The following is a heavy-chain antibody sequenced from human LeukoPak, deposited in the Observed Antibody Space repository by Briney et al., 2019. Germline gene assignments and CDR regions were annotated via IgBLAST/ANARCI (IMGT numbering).Heavy chain of an antibody. CDR2: IKGDGSEK. V-gene: IGHV3-7*01. J-gene: IGHJ4*02. D-gene: IGHD1-14*01. CDR1: GFSFSSYW. CDR3: ARGGVRRGRYDY. Sequence: GSLRLSCAASGFSFSSYWMKWVRQDPGKGLEWVANIKGDGSEKYYVDSVKGRFTISRDNAKNSLYLQMNSLRAEDTAVYYCARGGVRRGRYDYWGQGTLVTVSS.